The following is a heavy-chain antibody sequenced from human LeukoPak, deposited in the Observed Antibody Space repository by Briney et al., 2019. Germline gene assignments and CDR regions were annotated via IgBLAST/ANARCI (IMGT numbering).Heavy chain of an antibody. J-gene: IGHJ4*02. CDR1: GGTFSSYA. D-gene: IGHD1-26*01. Sequence: GASVKVSCKASGGTFSSYAISWVRQAPGQGLEWMGRIIPILGIANYAQRFQGRVTITADKSTSTAYMELSSLRSEDTAVYYCASGSPYRFDYRGQGTLVTVSS. CDR2: IIPILGIA. V-gene: IGHV1-69*04. CDR3: ASGSPYRFDY.